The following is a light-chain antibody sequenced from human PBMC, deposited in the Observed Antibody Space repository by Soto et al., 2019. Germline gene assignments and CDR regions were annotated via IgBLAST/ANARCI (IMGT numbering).Light chain of an antibody. J-gene: IGKJ1*01. V-gene: IGKV3-20*01. CDR3: YPYHRSPGT. CDR1: QSVSGNY. CDR2: DAS. Sequence: EVVMTQSPGTLSLSPGEAATLSCRASQSVSGNYLAWYQQKPGQSPRLVIYDASSRATCIPDRFSGRGSGTDLTLSIRRIEPEDVAVYFCYPYHRSPGTFGQQTKVEIK.